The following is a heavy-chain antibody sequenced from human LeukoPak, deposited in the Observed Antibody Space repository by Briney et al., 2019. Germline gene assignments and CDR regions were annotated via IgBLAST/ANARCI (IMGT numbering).Heavy chain of an antibody. V-gene: IGHV3-48*02. CDR1: EFTVSSYG. J-gene: IGHJ4*02. CDR3: ARVGDGHSVNYLDL. Sequence: GGSLRLSCSASEFTVSSYGMTWVRQAPGKGLEWISYISFTTTTVYYADSVKGRFTVSRDVAKNSLFLQMNSLRDEDTAMFYCARVGDGHSVNYLDLWGQGTLVTVSS. CDR2: ISFTTTTV. D-gene: IGHD5-24*01.